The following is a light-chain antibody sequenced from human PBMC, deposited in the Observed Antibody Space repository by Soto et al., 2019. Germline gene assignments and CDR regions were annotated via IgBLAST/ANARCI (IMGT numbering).Light chain of an antibody. J-gene: IGKJ1*01. Sequence: DIQMTQSPSSLSASVGERVTITCRASQSISSYFNWYQQKPGKAPKLLIYAASSLHSGVPSRFSGSGSGTDFTLTISSLQPEDFATYYCQQSDSTPLWTFGQGTKVEIK. CDR3: QQSDSTPLWT. CDR2: AAS. V-gene: IGKV1-39*01. CDR1: QSISSY.